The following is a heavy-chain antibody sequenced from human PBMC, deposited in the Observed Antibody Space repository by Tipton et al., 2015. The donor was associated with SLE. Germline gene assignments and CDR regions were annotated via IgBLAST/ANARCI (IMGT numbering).Heavy chain of an antibody. D-gene: IGHD1-26*01. J-gene: IGHJ6*02. CDR1: GYSFTTYW. CDR3: ARAPGDHFYYFALDV. Sequence: QLVQSGAEVKKPGESLKISCKASGYSFTTYWIGWVRQMPGKGLELMGIFYPGDSDVRYSPSFQGQVTISVDKSISTAYLQWNNLMASDTAMYYCARAPGDHFYYFALDVWGQGTTVTVSS. CDR2: FYPGDSDV. V-gene: IGHV5-51*03.